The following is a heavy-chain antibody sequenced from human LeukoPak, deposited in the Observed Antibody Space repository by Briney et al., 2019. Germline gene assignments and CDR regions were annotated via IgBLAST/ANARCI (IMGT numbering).Heavy chain of an antibody. CDR2: INSAGST. V-gene: IGHV3-23*01. CDR3: AKDQNTVATAPFDY. Sequence: LSGGSLRLSCVASGFTFNIYAMSWVRQAPGKGLEWVSAINSAGSTYYGDSVRGRFTISRDNSKNVLHLQMNSLRAEDTALYYCAKDQNTVATAPFDYWGLGTLVTVSS. CDR1: GFTFNIYA. J-gene: IGHJ4*02. D-gene: IGHD4-17*01.